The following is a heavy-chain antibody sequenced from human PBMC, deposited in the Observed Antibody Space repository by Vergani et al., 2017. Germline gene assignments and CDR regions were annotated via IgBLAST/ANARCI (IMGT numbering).Heavy chain of an antibody. CDR2: IHYSENT. V-gene: IGHV4-59*11. CDR1: FDSFRNLY. D-gene: IGHD3-22*01. CDR3: ARMGGYDEGDAFRIGYFDS. Sequence: QVQLQESGPGLVKSSETLSLTCSVSFDSFRNLYCNWIRQPPGKGLEWIGSIHYSENTNYNPSLKTRVTISGDTSKNQCSLKLNSVTAADTAMYYCARMGGYDEGDAFRIGYFDSWGPGILVTVSS. J-gene: IGHJ4*02.